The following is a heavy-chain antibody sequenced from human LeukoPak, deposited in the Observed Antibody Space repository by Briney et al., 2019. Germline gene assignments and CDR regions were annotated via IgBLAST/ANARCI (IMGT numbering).Heavy chain of an antibody. CDR3: ATRTSYDILTGQIVGY. CDR1: GFTFSSYW. Sequence: GGSLRLSCAASGFTFSSYWMSWVRQAPGKGLEWVANIKQDGSEKYYVDSVKGRFTISRDNAKNSLYLQMNSLRAEDTAVYYCATRTSYDILTGQIVGYWGQGTLVTVSS. CDR2: IKQDGSEK. D-gene: IGHD3-9*01. V-gene: IGHV3-7*01. J-gene: IGHJ4*02.